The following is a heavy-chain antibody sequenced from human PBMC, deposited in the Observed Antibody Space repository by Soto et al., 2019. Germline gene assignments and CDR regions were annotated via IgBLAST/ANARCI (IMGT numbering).Heavy chain of an antibody. CDR2: ISSSSSTI. Sequence: PGGSLRLSCAASGFTFSSYSMNWVRQAPGKGLEWVSYISSSSSTIYYAYSVKGRFTISRDNSKNTLYMQMNSLRAEDTALFYCARDLGYLEWFIDYWGQGTMVTVSS. V-gene: IGHV3-48*01. D-gene: IGHD3-3*01. CDR1: GFTFSSYS. CDR3: ARDLGYLEWFIDY. J-gene: IGHJ4*02.